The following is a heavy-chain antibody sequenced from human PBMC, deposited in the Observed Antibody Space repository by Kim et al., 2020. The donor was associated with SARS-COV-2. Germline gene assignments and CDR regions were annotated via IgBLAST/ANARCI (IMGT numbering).Heavy chain of an antibody. D-gene: IGHD1-1*01. J-gene: IGHJ6*03. CDR1: GASVSRHY. Sequence: SETLSLTCSFSGASVSRHYWIWIRQSPGKGLELIGSIYNIVTTSYKPSLETRVSISVHTSKNHFSLELRSVTAADTAVYYCATAGDLRGRDGDYMDVWV. CDR3: ATAGDLRGRDGDYMDV. V-gene: IGHV4-59*02. CDR2: IYNIVTT.